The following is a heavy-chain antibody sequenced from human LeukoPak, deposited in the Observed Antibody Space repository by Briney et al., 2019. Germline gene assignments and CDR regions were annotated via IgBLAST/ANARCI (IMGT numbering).Heavy chain of an antibody. V-gene: IGHV4-4*07. CDR3: ARELRYFDGRPEGRHYYYYYMDV. D-gene: IGHD3-9*01. CDR1: GGSISSYY. CDR2: IYTSGST. Sequence: SETLSLTCTVSGGSISSYYWSWIRQPAGKGLEWIGRIYTSGSTNYNPSLKSRVTMSVDTSKNQFSLKLSSVTAADTAVYYCARELRYFDGRPEGRHYYYYYMDVWGKGTTVTISS. J-gene: IGHJ6*03.